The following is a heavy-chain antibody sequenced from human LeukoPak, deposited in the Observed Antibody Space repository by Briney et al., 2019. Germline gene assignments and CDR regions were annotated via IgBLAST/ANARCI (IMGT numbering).Heavy chain of an antibody. CDR3: ARDVGLGAAVLFVP. D-gene: IGHD6-13*01. CDR1: GHPISRYY. Sequence: PSEPLSLTCSVSGHPISRYYWSWLRRSPGKGREWLGYFYYRGSPNSNPPLKARVPISVDTPKNQFSRKRSAVTPADRPVFYCARDVGLGAAVLFVPWGQETQFTVSP. CDR2: FYYRGSP. V-gene: IGHV4-59*13. J-gene: IGHJ5*02.